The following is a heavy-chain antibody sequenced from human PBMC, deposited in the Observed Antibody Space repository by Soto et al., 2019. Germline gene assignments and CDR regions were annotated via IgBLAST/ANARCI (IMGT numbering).Heavy chain of an antibody. J-gene: IGHJ4*02. CDR1: GDSVSSNSAA. V-gene: IGHV6-1*01. D-gene: IGHD4-17*01. Sequence: PSQTLSLTCAISGDSVSSNSAAWNWIRQSPSRGLEWLGRTYYRSKWYNDYAVSVKSRISINPDTSKNQFSLQLNSVTPEDTAVYYCAISTMTTVVTPPYDYWGQGTLVTVSS. CDR3: AISTMTTVVTPPYDY. CDR2: TYYRSKWYN.